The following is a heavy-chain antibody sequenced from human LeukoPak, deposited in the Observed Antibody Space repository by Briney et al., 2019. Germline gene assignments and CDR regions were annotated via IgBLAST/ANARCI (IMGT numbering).Heavy chain of an antibody. Sequence: PGASVKVFCKASGYTFTSYAMNWVRQAPGQGLEWMGWINTNTGNPTYAQGFTGRFVFTLDTSVSTAYLQISSLKAEDTAVYYCARDLYCSGGSCFLKTGDYWGQGTLVTVSS. V-gene: IGHV7-4-1*02. CDR2: INTNTGNP. J-gene: IGHJ4*02. CDR1: GYTFTSYA. CDR3: ARDLYCSGGSCFLKTGDY. D-gene: IGHD2-15*01.